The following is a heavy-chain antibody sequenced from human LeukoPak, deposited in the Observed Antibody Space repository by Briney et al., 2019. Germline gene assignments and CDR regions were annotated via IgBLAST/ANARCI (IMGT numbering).Heavy chain of an antibody. Sequence: GGSLRLSCAASGFTFSSYAMHWVRQAPGKGLEWVTIISYDGSNKYYADSVKGRFTISRGNSKNTLYLQMSSLRAEDTAVYYCANAPPPYCSGGSCFDAFDIWGQGTMVTVSS. CDR1: GFTFSSYA. CDR3: ANAPPPYCSGGSCFDAFDI. V-gene: IGHV3-30*04. J-gene: IGHJ3*02. D-gene: IGHD2-15*01. CDR2: ISYDGSNK.